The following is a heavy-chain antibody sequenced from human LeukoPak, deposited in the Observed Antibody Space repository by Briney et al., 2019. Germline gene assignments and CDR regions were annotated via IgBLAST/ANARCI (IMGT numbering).Heavy chain of an antibody. CDR2: IYYSGST. CDR1: GGSISSYY. J-gene: IGHJ4*02. CDR3: ARSGRRGYYFDY. V-gene: IGHV4-59*01. Sequence: SETLSLTCTVSGGSISSYYWSWIRQPPGKGLEWIGYIYYSGSTNYNPSLKSRVTISVDTSKNQFSLKLSSVTAADTAVYYCARSGRRGYYFDYWGQGTLVTASS. D-gene: IGHD2-15*01.